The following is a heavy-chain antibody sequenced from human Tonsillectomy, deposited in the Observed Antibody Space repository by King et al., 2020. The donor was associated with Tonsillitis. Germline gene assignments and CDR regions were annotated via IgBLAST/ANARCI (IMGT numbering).Heavy chain of an antibody. V-gene: IGHV3-30*02. CDR3: AKDPQPIVVAGGWYFDL. Sequence: VQLVESGGGVVQPGGSLRLSCAASGFSFNIYGMHWVRQAPGKGLEWVAFIRYDGSNKYYADSVKGRFTISRDNSKNTLYLQMNSLRPEDTAVYYCAKDPQPIVVAGGWYFDLWGRGTLVTVSS. J-gene: IGHJ2*01. D-gene: IGHD3-22*01. CDR1: GFSFNIYG. CDR2: IRYDGSNK.